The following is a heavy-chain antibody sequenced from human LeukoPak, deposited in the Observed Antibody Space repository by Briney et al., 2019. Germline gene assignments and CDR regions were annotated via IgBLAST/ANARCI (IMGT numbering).Heavy chain of an antibody. V-gene: IGHV3-53*01. CDR3: ATGYSYGFPLGY. CDR1: GFTVSSNY. J-gene: IGHJ4*02. CDR2: IYSGGST. Sequence: GGSLRLSCAASGFTVSSNYMSWVRQAPGKGLEWVSVIYSGGSTNYADSVKGRFTISRDNSKNTLYLQMNSLRAEDTAVYYCATGYSYGFPLGYWGQGTLVTVSS. D-gene: IGHD5-18*01.